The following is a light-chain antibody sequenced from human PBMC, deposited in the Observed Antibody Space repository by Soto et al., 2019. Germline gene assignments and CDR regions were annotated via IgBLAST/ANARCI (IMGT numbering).Light chain of an antibody. CDR2: DNY. V-gene: IGLV1-51*01. Sequence: QSALTQPPSVSAAPGQTVTISCSGSSSNVGHESVSWYQSLPGTAPKLLIYDNYKRPSGIPDRFSGSKSGTSATLGITGLQPGDEADYYCGTWDSTLNVWVFGGGTKLTVL. J-gene: IGLJ3*02. CDR1: SSNVGHES. CDR3: GTWDSTLNVWV.